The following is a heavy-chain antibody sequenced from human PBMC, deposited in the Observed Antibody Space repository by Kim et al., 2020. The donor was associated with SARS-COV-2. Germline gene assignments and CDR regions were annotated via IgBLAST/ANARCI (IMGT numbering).Heavy chain of an antibody. Sequence: SVKVSCKASGFTFTSSAMQWVRQARGQRLEWIGWIVVGSGNTNYAQKFQERVTITRDMSTSTAYMELSSLRSEDTAVYYCAALLSGYCSGGSCYSDSAGDYWGQGTLVTVSS. J-gene: IGHJ4*02. V-gene: IGHV1-58*02. CDR2: IVVGSGNT. CDR1: GFTFTSSA. D-gene: IGHD2-15*01. CDR3: AALLSGYCSGGSCYSDSAGDY.